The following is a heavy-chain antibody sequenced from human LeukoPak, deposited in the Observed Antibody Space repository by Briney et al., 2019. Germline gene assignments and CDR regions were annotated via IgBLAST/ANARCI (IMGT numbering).Heavy chain of an antibody. Sequence: PSETLSPTCTVSGGSISSGGYYWSWIRQHPGKGLEWIGYIYYSGSTYYNPSLKSRVTISVDTSKNQFSLKLSSVTAADTAVYYCARVGYSSSPTGFDPWGQGTLVTVSS. D-gene: IGHD6-13*01. CDR3: ARVGYSSSPTGFDP. CDR1: GGSISSGGYY. V-gene: IGHV4-31*03. CDR2: IYYSGST. J-gene: IGHJ5*02.